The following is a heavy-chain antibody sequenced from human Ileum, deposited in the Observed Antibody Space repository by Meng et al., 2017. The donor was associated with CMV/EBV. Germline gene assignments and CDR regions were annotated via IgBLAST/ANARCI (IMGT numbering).Heavy chain of an antibody. CDR3: ATPLPVSIYGLVIVGDAFDI. CDR2: IKSESDGGTT. J-gene: IGHJ3*02. Sequence: GGSLRLSCAASGFTFNNAWMSWVRQVPGKGLEWVGRIKSESDGGTTEYAAPVKGRFTISRDDSEDTLYLHMNSLKPEDTAVYFCATPLPVSIYGLVIVGDAFDIWGQGTMVTVSS. D-gene: IGHD3/OR15-3a*01. CDR1: GFTFNNAW. V-gene: IGHV3-15*01.